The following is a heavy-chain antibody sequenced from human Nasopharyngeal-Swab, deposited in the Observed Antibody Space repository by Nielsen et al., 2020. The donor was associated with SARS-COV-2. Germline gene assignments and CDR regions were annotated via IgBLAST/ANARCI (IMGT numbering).Heavy chain of an antibody. CDR2: IYYSGST. D-gene: IGHD6-6*01. Sequence: SETLSLTCTVSGGSISSYYWSWIRQPPGKGLEWIGYIYYSGSTTYNPSLKSRVTISVDTSKNQFSLKLSSVTAADTAVYYCARCLEYSSSQDYYYYYMDVWGKGTTVTVSS. CDR1: GGSISSYY. J-gene: IGHJ6*03. CDR3: ARCLEYSSSQDYYYYYMDV. V-gene: IGHV4-59*08.